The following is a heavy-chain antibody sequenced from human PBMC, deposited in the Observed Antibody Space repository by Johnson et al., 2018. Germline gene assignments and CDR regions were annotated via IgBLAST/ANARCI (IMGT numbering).Heavy chain of an antibody. D-gene: IGHD6-19*01. CDR3: TRGRDYSGGDAFDI. V-gene: IGHV3-49*03. J-gene: IGHJ3*02. CDR2: IRSKAYGGTT. CDR1: GFTFGDYA. Sequence: EVQLVESGGGLVQPGRSLRLSCTASGFTFGDYAMSWFRQAPGKGLEWVGFIRSKAYGGTTEYAASVKGRFTISRDDSKSIAYLQMNSLKTEDTAVYYWTRGRDYSGGDAFDIWGQGTMVTVSS.